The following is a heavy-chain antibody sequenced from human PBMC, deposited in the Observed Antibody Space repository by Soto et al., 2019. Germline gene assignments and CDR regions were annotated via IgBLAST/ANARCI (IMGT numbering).Heavy chain of an antibody. Sequence: QLQLQEAGSGLVKPSQTLSLTCAVSGGSVNSAGYSWSWIRQPPGTGLEWIGYIYHSGSTYYNPSLKSRVTILLDRSNNHFALKLSSVTAEDTAGYYCAIVPIYYDSSGFYRYGTFDIWGQGTMVTVSS. V-gene: IGHV4-30-2*01. CDR2: IYHSGST. D-gene: IGHD3-22*01. CDR3: AIVPIYYDSSGFYRYGTFDI. CDR1: GGSVNSAGYS. J-gene: IGHJ3*02.